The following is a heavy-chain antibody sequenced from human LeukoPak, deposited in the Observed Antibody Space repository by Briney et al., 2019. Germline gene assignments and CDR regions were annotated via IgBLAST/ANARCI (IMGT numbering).Heavy chain of an antibody. J-gene: IGHJ4*02. D-gene: IGHD1-26*01. CDR3: AKDISSGGTYYYFDY. Sequence: GGSLRLSYAASGFTFDDYAMHWVRQAPGKGLEWVSGISWNSGKIGYADSVKGRFTISRDNAKNSLYLQMNSLRAEDTALYYCAKDISSGGTYYYFDYWGQGTLVTVSS. CDR1: GFTFDDYA. V-gene: IGHV3-9*01. CDR2: ISWNSGKI.